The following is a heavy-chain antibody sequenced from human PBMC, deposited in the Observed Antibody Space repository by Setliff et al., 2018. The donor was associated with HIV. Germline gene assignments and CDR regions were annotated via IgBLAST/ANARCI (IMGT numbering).Heavy chain of an antibody. CDR2: VNPNSGDA. D-gene: IGHD3-10*01. Sequence: ASVKVSCKASGYTLTGHYLHWVRQAPGQGLEWLGWVNPNSGDAIYAQNFQGRVTMTRDTSINAAYMELRGLRSDDTAVYYCARNFGLSPSGKYYYYYGMDIWGQGTTVTVS. CDR1: GYTLTGHY. CDR3: ARNFGLSPSGKYYYYYGMDI. V-gene: IGHV1-2*02. J-gene: IGHJ6*02.